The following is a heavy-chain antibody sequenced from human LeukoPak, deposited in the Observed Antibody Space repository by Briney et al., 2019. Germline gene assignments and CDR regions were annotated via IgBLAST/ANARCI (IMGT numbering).Heavy chain of an antibody. Sequence: ASVKVSCKASGYTFTSYYLHWLRQAPGQGLEWMGVINPSGTTGYAQKFQGRVTITRDTSTSTVYLALSSLRSEATAVYYCARAGAYRYGGGDAFDIWGQGTMVTVSS. J-gene: IGHJ3*02. CDR1: GYTFTSYY. CDR2: INPSGTT. CDR3: ARAGAYRYGGGDAFDI. V-gene: IGHV1-46*01. D-gene: IGHD5-18*01.